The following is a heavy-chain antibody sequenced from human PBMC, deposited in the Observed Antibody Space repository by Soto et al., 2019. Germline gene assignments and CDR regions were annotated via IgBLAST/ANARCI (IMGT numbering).Heavy chain of an antibody. J-gene: IGHJ4*02. CDR2: IYYSGST. CDR1: GGSISSYY. CDR3: ATQVVAANKYFDY. Sequence: TLSLTCTVSGGSISSYYWSWIRQPPGKGLEWIGYIYYSGSTNYNPSLKSRVTISVDTSKNQFSLMLTSVTAADTAVYYCATQVVAANKYFDYWGLGTLVTVDS. D-gene: IGHD2-15*01. V-gene: IGHV4-59*08.